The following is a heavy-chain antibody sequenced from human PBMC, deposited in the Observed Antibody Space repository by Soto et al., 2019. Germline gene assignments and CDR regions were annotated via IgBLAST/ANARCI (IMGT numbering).Heavy chain of an antibody. V-gene: IGHV3-13*01. CDR2: IGAAGDT. CDR1: GFTFSIYD. CDR3: ARALCFYYDSSGYYYFLYYFDY. Sequence: PGGSLRLSCAASGFTFSIYDMHWVRQATGKGLEWVSAIGAAGDTYYPGSVKGRFTNSRENAKNSLYLQMNSLRAGDTAVYYCARALCFYYDSSGYYYFLYYFDYWGQGTLVTVSS. J-gene: IGHJ4*02. D-gene: IGHD3-22*01.